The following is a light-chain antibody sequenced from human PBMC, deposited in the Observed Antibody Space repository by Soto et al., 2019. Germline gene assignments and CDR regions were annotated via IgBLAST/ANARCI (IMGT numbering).Light chain of an antibody. CDR3: QHYNIWPPWT. Sequence: EIVMTQSPATLSVSPGERATLSCRASQSVSSNLAWYQQNTGQAPRLLIYGASTRATGIPARFSGSGSGTEFTLTSSSLQSEDCAVYYFQHYNIWPPWTFGQGTKVDIK. J-gene: IGKJ1*01. V-gene: IGKV3-15*01. CDR1: QSVSSN. CDR2: GAS.